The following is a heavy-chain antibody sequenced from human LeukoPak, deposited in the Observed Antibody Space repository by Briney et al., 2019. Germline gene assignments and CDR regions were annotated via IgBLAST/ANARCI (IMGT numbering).Heavy chain of an antibody. CDR3: ARVSDYYDSSGPIQALDY. D-gene: IGHD3-22*01. CDR1: GGSISSYY. V-gene: IGHV4-59*01. Sequence: SETLSLTCTVSGGSISSYYWSWIRQPPGKGLEWIGYIYYSGSTNYNPSLKSRVTISVDTSKNQFSLKLSSVTAADTAVYYCARVSDYYDSSGPIQALDYWGQGTLVTVSS. CDR2: IYYSGST. J-gene: IGHJ4*02.